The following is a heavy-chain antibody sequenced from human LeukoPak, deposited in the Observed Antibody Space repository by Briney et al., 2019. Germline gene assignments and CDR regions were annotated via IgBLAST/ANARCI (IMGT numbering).Heavy chain of an antibody. Sequence: GASVNVSCKVSGYTLTELSMHWVRQAPGKALEWMGGFDPEDGETIYAQKFQGRVTMTEDTSTDTAYRELSSLRSEDTAVYYCATVHQLLFDYWGQGTLVTVSS. J-gene: IGHJ4*02. V-gene: IGHV1-24*01. CDR2: FDPEDGET. CDR3: ATVHQLLFDY. CDR1: GYTLTELS. D-gene: IGHD2-2*01.